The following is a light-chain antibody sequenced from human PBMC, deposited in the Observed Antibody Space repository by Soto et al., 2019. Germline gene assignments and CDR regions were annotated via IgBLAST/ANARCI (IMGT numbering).Light chain of an antibody. CDR1: SSDVGAYDY. Sequence: QSALTQPPSASGSPGQSVTISCTGTSSDVGAYDYVSWFRQHPGKAPKLIIYQVTKRPSGVPDRFSGSKSGNTASLTVSGLQAEDEADYFCSSYVVSYNWVFGGGTQLTVL. J-gene: IGLJ3*02. CDR2: QVT. V-gene: IGLV2-8*01. CDR3: SSYVVSYNWV.